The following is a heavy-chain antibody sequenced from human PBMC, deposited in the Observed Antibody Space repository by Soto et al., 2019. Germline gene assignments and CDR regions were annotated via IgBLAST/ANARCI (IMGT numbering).Heavy chain of an antibody. CDR3: ARELNTDSSAYYSFAY. CDR1: GYHFTAYG. CDR2: VSTKNADT. J-gene: IGHJ4*02. Sequence: QVQLVQSGPEVKMPGASVKVSCKTSGYHFTAYGLAWLRQAPGQRPEWMGWVSTKNADTNYAEKFQGRVTMTTDKPTTTTYMERRSLRSDDTAVYYCARELNTDSSAYYSFAYWGQGTLVTVSS. V-gene: IGHV1-18*01. D-gene: IGHD3-22*01.